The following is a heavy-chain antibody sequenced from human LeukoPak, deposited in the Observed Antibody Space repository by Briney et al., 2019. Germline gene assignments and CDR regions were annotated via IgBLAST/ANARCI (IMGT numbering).Heavy chain of an antibody. Sequence: ASVKVSCKVSGYTFTSYCISWVRQAPGQGLEWMGWFSPYDGNTNYAQKLQGRVTMTTDTSTSTAYMELRSLRSDDTAVYYCARGYHYSDGSRYWGQGTLVTVSS. J-gene: IGHJ4*02. CDR3: ARGYHYSDGSRY. V-gene: IGHV1-18*01. D-gene: IGHD3-10*01. CDR1: GYTFTSYC. CDR2: FSPYDGNT.